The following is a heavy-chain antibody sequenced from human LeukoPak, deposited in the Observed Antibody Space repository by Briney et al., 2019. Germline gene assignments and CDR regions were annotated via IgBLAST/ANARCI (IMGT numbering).Heavy chain of an antibody. D-gene: IGHD5-12*01. Sequence: AAVKVSCKASGYTFISYDISWVRQAPGQGLEWVGWISAHSGKTNYAHKVQGRVTMTTDTSTSTAYMELRSLTSDDTAIYYCARGGASSGYDYWGQGTLVTVSS. CDR2: ISAHSGKT. J-gene: IGHJ4*02. V-gene: IGHV1-18*01. CDR3: ARGGASSGYDY. CDR1: GYTFISYD.